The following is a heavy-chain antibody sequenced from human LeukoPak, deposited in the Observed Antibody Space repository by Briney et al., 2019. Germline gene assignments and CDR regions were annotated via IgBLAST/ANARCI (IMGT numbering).Heavy chain of an antibody. CDR1: GGSISSRNW. V-gene: IGHV4-4*02. CDR3: ARGGYYGSGNDFRFDP. J-gene: IGHJ5*02. Sequence: SETLSLTCTVSGGSISSRNWWSWVRQPPGKGLEWIGEMYHSGSINYNPSLKSRVTISVDISKNQFSLKLSSVTAADTAIYYCARGGYYGSGNDFRFDPWGQGTLVTVSS. D-gene: IGHD3-10*01. CDR2: MYHSGSI.